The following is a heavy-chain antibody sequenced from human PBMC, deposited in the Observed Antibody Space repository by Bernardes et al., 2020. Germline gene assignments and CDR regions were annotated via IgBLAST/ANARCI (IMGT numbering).Heavy chain of an antibody. Sequence: ASVKVSCKASGYTFTTYGISWVRQAPGQGPEWMGWISGYNGNTNHAQKFQDRLTLTRDISTTTAYMELRRLRFDDTAIYYCARFRDGYNYEDFWGQGTLVTVSS. CDR3: ARFRDGYNYEDF. CDR2: ISGYNGNT. CDR1: GYTFTTYG. V-gene: IGHV1-18*01. J-gene: IGHJ4*02. D-gene: IGHD5-12*01.